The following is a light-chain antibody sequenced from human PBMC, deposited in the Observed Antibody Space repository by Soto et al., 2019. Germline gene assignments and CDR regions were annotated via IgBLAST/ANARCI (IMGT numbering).Light chain of an antibody. J-gene: IGLJ3*02. V-gene: IGLV1-44*01. CDR2: GND. CDR3: AAWDDSLNGVV. Sequence: QSVLTQPPSASGTPGQRVTISCSGSSSNIGGNIVNWYQQLPGTAPKLLIFGNDQRPSWVPDRFSGSKSGTSASLAISGLQSEDEANHYCAAWDDSLNGVVFGGGTKVTVL. CDR1: SSNIGGNI.